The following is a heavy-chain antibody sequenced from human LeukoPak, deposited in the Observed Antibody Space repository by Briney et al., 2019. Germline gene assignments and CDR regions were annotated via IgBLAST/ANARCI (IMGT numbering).Heavy chain of an antibody. CDR2: IYYSGRT. Sequence: SETLSLTCSVSGDSVSRSASYWDWIRQPPGKGLEWIGTIYYSGRTYYSPSLKSRVTMSVDPSNNQFSLNLRSVTAADTALYYCARRRYYDGSGYLEWGQGTLLSASS. CDR3: ARRRYYDGSGYLE. D-gene: IGHD3-22*01. CDR1: GDSVSRSASY. V-gene: IGHV4-39*01. J-gene: IGHJ1*01.